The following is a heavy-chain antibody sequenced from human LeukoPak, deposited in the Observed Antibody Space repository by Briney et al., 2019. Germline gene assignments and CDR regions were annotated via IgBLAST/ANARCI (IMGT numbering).Heavy chain of an antibody. CDR3: AKFDTAWLGGGSSFEY. CDR1: GFTLSTYA. Sequence: GGSLRLSCTASGFTLSTYAMSWVRQAPGKGLEWVSVISGGGTTYYADSVKGRCTISRDDSKNTLYLQMNSLRAEDTAVYYCAKFDTAWLGGGSSFEYWGQGTLVTVSS. CDR2: ISGGGTT. D-gene: IGHD2-15*01. V-gene: IGHV3-23*01. J-gene: IGHJ4*02.